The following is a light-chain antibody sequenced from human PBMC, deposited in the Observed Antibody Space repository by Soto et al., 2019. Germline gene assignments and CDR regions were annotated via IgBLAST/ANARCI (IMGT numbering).Light chain of an antibody. Sequence: DIQMTQSPSSMSASVGDRVTITCRASQGIGNYLAWYQQKSGKVPKLLIYDASTLQSGVPSRFSGSRSGTDFTLTISSLQPEDVATYYCQNHNNAPWTFGQGTKVEIQ. CDR2: DAS. V-gene: IGKV1-27*01. J-gene: IGKJ1*01. CDR1: QGIGNY. CDR3: QNHNNAPWT.